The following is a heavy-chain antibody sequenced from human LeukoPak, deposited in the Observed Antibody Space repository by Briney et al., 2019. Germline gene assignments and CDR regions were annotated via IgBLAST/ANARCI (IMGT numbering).Heavy chain of an antibody. CDR3: ARSSAYYYGSGSYYTSLEYFQH. V-gene: IGHV1-2*02. D-gene: IGHD3-10*01. Sequence: ASVKVPRKASGYTLTGHYMHWVRQAPGQGPEWMRWINPNSCGTNYAQKFQGRVTMTRDTSISTAYMELSRLRSDDTAVYYCARSSAYYYGSGSYYTSLEYFQHWGQGTLVTVSS. J-gene: IGHJ1*01. CDR2: INPNSCGT. CDR1: GYTLTGHY.